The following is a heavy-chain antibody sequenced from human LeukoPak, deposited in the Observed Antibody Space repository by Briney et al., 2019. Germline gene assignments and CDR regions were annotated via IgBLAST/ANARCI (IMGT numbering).Heavy chain of an antibody. CDR1: GGSISSSNYY. J-gene: IGHJ4*02. D-gene: IGHD4-17*01. Sequence: SETLSLTCTVSGGSISSSNYYWGWIRQPPGKGLEWIGSIYYRGSTYYNPSLKSRVTISVDSSKNQFSLKLSSVTAADTAVFYCARHRVDYADPLDYWGQGTLVTVSS. V-gene: IGHV4-39*01. CDR3: ARHRVDYADPLDY. CDR2: IYYRGST.